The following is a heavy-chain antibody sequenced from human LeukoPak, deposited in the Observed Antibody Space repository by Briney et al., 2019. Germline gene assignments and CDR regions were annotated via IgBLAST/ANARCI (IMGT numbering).Heavy chain of an antibody. V-gene: IGHV3-43*02. J-gene: IGHJ4*02. CDR3: EKDVPPHSSGWYGHFDY. D-gene: IGHD6-19*01. CDR2: ISGDGGST. Sequence: PGGSLRLSXAASGFTFDDYAMHWVRQAPGKGLEWVSLISGDGGSTYYADSVKGRFTISRDNSKNSLYLQMNSLRIEDTALYYREKDVPPHSSGWYGHFDYWGQGTRVTVSS. CDR1: GFTFDDYA.